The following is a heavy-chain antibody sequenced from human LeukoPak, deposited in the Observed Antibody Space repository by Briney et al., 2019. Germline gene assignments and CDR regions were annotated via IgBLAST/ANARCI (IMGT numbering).Heavy chain of an antibody. CDR2: IYYSGST. CDR3: ARRPRPGVVPAAISGAFDI. CDR1: GGSISSYY. V-gene: IGHV4-59*08. J-gene: IGHJ3*02. Sequence: SETLSLTCTVSGGSISSYYWSWIRQPPGKGLEWIGYIYYSGSTNYNPSLKSRVTISVDTSKNQFSLKLSSVTAADTAAYYCARRPRPGVVPAAISGAFDIWGQGTMVTVSS. D-gene: IGHD2-2*02.